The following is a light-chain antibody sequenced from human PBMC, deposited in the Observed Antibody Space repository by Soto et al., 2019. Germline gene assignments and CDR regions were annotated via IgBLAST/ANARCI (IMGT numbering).Light chain of an antibody. Sequence: IQMTQAPSTLFSSVGDRVTITCRASQSISSWLAWYQQKPGKAPKLLIYKASSLESGVPSRFSGSGSGTEFTLTISSLQPDDFATYYCQQYNSYSWTFGQGTKV. CDR2: KAS. J-gene: IGKJ1*01. CDR3: QQYNSYSWT. V-gene: IGKV1-5*03. CDR1: QSISSW.